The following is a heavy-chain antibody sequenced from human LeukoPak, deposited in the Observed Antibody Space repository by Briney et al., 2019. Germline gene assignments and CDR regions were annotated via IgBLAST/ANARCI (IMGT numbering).Heavy chain of an antibody. D-gene: IGHD3-22*01. CDR3: ARETLDSSGYYYAFDI. Sequence: SETLSLTCTVSGGSISSYYWSWIRQPPGKGLEWIGYIYYSGSTYYNPSLKSRVTISVDTSKNQFSLKLSSVTAADTAVYYCARETLDSSGYYYAFDIWGQGTMVTVSS. CDR1: GGSISSYY. V-gene: IGHV4-59*12. CDR2: IYYSGST. J-gene: IGHJ3*02.